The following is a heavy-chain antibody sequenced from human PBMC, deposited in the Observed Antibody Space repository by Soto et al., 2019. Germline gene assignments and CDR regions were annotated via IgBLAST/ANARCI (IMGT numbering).Heavy chain of an antibody. J-gene: IGHJ4*02. CDR1: GYTFTSYA. V-gene: IGHV1-3*01. CDR2: INAGNGNT. CDR3: ARWCSSSWYGVFDY. Sequence: ASVKVSCKASGYTFTSYAMHWVRQAPGQRLEWMGWINAGNGNTKYSQKFQGRVTITRDTSASTAYMELSSLRSEDTAVYYCARWCSSSWYGVFDYWGQRTLVTVSS. D-gene: IGHD6-13*01.